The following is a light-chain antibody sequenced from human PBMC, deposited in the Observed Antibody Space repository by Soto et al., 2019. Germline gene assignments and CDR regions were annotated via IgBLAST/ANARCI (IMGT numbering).Light chain of an antibody. Sequence: QSALTQPASVSGSPGQSITISCTGTSSDVGGYNYVSWYQQHPGKAPKLMIYDVSNRPSGVSNRFSGSKSGNTASLTISGLQAEDEADYYCFSYTTSSTLYVVFGGGTQLTVL. CDR3: FSYTTSSTLYVV. V-gene: IGLV2-14*01. CDR1: SSDVGGYNY. J-gene: IGLJ2*01. CDR2: DVS.